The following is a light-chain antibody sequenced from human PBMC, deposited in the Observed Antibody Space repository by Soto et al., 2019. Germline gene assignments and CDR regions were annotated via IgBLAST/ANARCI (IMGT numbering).Light chain of an antibody. J-gene: IGKJ4*01. Sequence: EIALTQSPGTLSLSPGERATLSCRASQSVSSSYLAWYQQKPGQAPRLLIYGASSRATGIPDRFSGSGSGTDFTLTISRLEPEDFAVYYCQQYGSSPLITFGGGTKV. CDR3: QQYGSSPLIT. CDR2: GAS. CDR1: QSVSSSY. V-gene: IGKV3-20*01.